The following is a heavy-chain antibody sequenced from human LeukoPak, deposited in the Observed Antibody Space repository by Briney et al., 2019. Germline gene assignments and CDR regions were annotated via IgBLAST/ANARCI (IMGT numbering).Heavy chain of an antibody. D-gene: IGHD1-26*01. J-gene: IGHJ4*02. Sequence: PGGSLRLSCAASGFPFSAYAMSWVRQAPGKGLEWVSAISASGDTTYYADSVRGRFTISRDNSKNTLYLQMNSLRAEDTAVYYCAKSNHQYSGSYRFDCWGQGTLVTVSS. CDR1: GFPFSAYA. V-gene: IGHV3-23*01. CDR3: AKSNHQYSGSYRFDC. CDR2: ISASGDTT.